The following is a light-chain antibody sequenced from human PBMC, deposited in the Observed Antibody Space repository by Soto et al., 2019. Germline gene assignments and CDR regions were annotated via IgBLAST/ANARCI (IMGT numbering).Light chain of an antibody. CDR3: QQCGSSPIT. V-gene: IGKV3-20*01. Sequence: EIVLTQSPGTLSLSPGERATLSCRASQSVSNSLAWYQQKTGQAPRLLISGASSRATGIPDRFSGSGSETDFTLTISRLEPEDFALYYCQQCGSSPITFGQGTRLEIK. CDR2: GAS. J-gene: IGKJ5*01. CDR1: QSVSNSL.